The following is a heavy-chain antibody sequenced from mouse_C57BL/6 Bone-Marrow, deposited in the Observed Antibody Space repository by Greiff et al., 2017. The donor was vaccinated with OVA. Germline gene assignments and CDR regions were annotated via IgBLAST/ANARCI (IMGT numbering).Heavy chain of an antibody. CDR1: GFTFSDYG. V-gene: IGHV5-17*01. D-gene: IGHD2-5*01. CDR3: ARGSYSNYAY. Sequence: EVQVVESGGGLVKPGGSLKLSCAASGFTFSDYGMHWVRQAPEKGLEWVAYISSGSSTIYYADTVKGRFTISRDNAKNTLFLQMTSLRSEDTAMYYCARGSYSNYAYWGQGTLVTVSA. J-gene: IGHJ3*01. CDR2: ISSGSSTI.